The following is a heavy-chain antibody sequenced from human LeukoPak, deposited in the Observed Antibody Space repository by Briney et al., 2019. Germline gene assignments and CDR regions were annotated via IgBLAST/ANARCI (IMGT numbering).Heavy chain of an antibody. CDR2: ISYDGNNK. CDR3: AKDSSTNFIDY. D-gene: IGHD2-2*01. J-gene: IGHJ4*02. V-gene: IGHV3-30-3*01. CDR1: GFTFSNYA. Sequence: GGSLRLSCAASGFTFSNYAMHWVRQAPGKGLEWVAVISYDGNNKYYADSVKGRFTISRDNSKNTLYLQMNSLRAEDTAVYYCAKDSSTNFIDYWGQGTLVTVSS.